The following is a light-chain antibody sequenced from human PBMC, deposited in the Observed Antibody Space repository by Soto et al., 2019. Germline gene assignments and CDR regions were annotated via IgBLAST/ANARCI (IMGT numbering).Light chain of an antibody. CDR3: GTGDCSLSVYV. CDR2: ENN. CDR1: SSNIGNNY. Sequence: QSVLTQPPSMSAAPGQKVTISCSGSSSNIGNNYVSWYQQLPGTAPKLLIYENNKRPSGIPDRFSGSKSGTSGTLGITGLQTGDYSDDYWGTGDCSLSVYVFGTGTELTVL. V-gene: IGLV1-51*02. J-gene: IGLJ1*01.